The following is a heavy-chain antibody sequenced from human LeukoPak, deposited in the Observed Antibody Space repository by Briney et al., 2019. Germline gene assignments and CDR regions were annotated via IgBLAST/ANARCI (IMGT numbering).Heavy chain of an antibody. J-gene: IGHJ4*02. CDR3: ASSIRYFDWFKLDY. Sequence: ASVKVSCKASGYTFTGYYMHWVRQAPGQGLEWMGWINPNSGGTNYAQKFQGRITMTRDTSISTAYMELSRLRSDDTAVYHCASSIRYFDWFKLDYWGQGTLVTVSS. D-gene: IGHD3-9*01. V-gene: IGHV1-2*02. CDR1: GYTFTGYY. CDR2: INPNSGGT.